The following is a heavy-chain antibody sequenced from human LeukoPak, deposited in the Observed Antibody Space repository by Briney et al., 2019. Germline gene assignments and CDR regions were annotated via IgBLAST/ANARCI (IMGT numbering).Heavy chain of an antibody. CDR2: ISGTGDNT. V-gene: IGHV3-23*01. Sequence: PGGSLRLSCAAPGFTFGSYDMSWVRQAPGKGLEWVSAISGTGDNTYYADSVKGRFTISRDNSKNTLYLQMNSLRAEDTAVYYCAKWSRGYYDSSGYYVNWGQGTLVTVSS. CDR3: AKWSRGYYDSSGYYVN. J-gene: IGHJ4*02. CDR1: GFTFGSYD. D-gene: IGHD3-22*01.